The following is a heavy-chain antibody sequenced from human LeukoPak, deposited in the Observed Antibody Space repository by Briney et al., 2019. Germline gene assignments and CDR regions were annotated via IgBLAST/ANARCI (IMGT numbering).Heavy chain of an antibody. V-gene: IGHV1-58*02. D-gene: IGHD3-3*01. Sequence: AASVKVSCKASGFTFTSSAMQWVRQARGQRVEWIGWIVVGSGNTNDAQKFQERVTITRDMSTSTAYMELSSLRSEDTAVYYCAAVPDYDFWSGYGDYWGQGTLVTVSS. J-gene: IGHJ4*02. CDR2: IVVGSGNT. CDR1: GFTFTSSA. CDR3: AAVPDYDFWSGYGDY.